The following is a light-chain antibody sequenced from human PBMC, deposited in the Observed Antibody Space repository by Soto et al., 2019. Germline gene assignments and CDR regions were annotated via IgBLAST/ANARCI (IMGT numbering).Light chain of an antibody. J-gene: IGKJ2*01. CDR2: ETS. Sequence: IILTQSPATLSLSPGERATLSCRASQSVTNYLAWYQQRPGQAPRLLIYETSNRATGIPARFSGRGSGTDFTLPISSLEPEDFAVYYCQQRYNWPPIYTFGQGTNLEIK. CDR1: QSVTNY. V-gene: IGKV3-11*01. CDR3: QQRYNWPPIYT.